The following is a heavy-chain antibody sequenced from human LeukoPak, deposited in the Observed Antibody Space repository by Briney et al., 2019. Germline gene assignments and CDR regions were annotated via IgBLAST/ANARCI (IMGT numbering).Heavy chain of an antibody. D-gene: IGHD6-19*01. V-gene: IGHV1-2*02. CDR3: AXDXVGSGWPRPFYXEN. Sequence: ASVKVSCKPSGYTFTGYYLHWVRQAPGQALEWMGWINPNIGATMYAEKFQGRVTMTRDTSISTAYMELSSLRSDDTALYYCAXDXVGSGWPRPFYXENWGQGTLVTVSS. J-gene: IGHJ4*02. CDR1: GYTFTGYY. CDR2: INPNIGAT.